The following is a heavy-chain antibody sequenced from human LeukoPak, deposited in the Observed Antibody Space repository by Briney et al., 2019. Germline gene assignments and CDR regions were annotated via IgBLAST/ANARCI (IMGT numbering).Heavy chain of an antibody. D-gene: IGHD2/OR15-2a*01. CDR2: VNGFGTEA. J-gene: IGHJ4*02. CDR3: VSFYETY. V-gene: IGHV3-74*01. CDR1: GFTFSGCY. Sequence: PGGSLRLSCAASGFTFSGCYMFWVRQVPGKGLMWVAHVNGFGTEATYADTVKGRFTISKDNAKNTVYLQMNSLRAEDTAVYYCVSFYETYWGRGTLVTVSS.